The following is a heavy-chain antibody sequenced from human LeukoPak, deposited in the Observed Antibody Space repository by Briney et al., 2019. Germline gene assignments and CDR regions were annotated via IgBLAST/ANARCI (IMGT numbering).Heavy chain of an antibody. CDR3: AKDLKGGGPAFDT. V-gene: IGHV3-23*01. J-gene: IGHJ4*02. CDR1: GFTFSNYV. Sequence: GGSLRLSCAASGFTFSNYVMSWVRQAPGKGLEWVSTLSGSAGSAYYADSVKGRFTVSRDNSKNTLYLQMNTLSAEDTAIYYCAKDLKGGGPAFDTWGQGTLVTVSS. D-gene: IGHD3-16*01. CDR2: LSGSAGSA.